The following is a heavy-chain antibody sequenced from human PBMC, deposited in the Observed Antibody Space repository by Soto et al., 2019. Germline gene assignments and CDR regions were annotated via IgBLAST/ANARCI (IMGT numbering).Heavy chain of an antibody. V-gene: IGHV4-34*01. CDR1: GQSFSGHS. CDR3: ARGSGIVALPGELEDVKYDY. J-gene: IGHJ4*02. D-gene: IGHD1-1*01. Sequence: QVQLQQWGAGLVKPSETLSLSCAVYGQSFSGHSWAWIRQPPGKGLEWIGEINESGSTYYNPSLKSRLTISTDTSKNQFSLKLSSVRAADTAAYFCARGSGIVALPGELEDVKYDYWGQGTLVNVSS. CDR2: INESGST.